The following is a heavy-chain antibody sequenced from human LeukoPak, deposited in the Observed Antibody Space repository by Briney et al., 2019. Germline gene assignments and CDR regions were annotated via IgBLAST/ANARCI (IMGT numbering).Heavy chain of an antibody. J-gene: IGHJ4*02. CDR2: ISSTGGTT. Sequence: PGGSLRLSCAASGITFSSYGMSWVRQAPGKGLEWVSSISSTGGTTYYADSVRGRFTISRDNAKNSLYLQMNSLRAEDTAVYYCARDLYRIVVVPHYFDYWGQGTLVTVSS. D-gene: IGHD3-22*01. V-gene: IGHV3-23*01. CDR1: GITFSSYG. CDR3: ARDLYRIVVVPHYFDY.